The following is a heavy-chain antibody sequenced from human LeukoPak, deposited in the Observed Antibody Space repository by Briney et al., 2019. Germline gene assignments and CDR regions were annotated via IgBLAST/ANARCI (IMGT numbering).Heavy chain of an antibody. D-gene: IGHD3-22*01. V-gene: IGHV3-73*01. CDR3: TTDLVTMIVVVITFDY. CDR2: IRSKVNSYAT. CDR1: GFTFSGSA. J-gene: IGHJ4*02. Sequence: GGSLRLSCAASGFTFSGSAMHWVRQASGKGLEWVGRIRSKVNSYATAYTAPVKGRFTISRDDSKNTAYLQMNSLKTEDTAVYYCTTDLVTMIVVVITFDYWGQGTLVTVSS.